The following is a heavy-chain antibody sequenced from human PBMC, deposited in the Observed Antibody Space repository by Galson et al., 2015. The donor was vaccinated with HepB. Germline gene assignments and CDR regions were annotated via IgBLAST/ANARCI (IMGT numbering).Heavy chain of an antibody. CDR3: AREGYEMATIRGAFDI. V-gene: IGHV1-69*10. CDR2: IIPIFGIA. D-gene: IGHD5-24*01. J-gene: IGHJ3*02. Sequence: SVKVSCKASGGTFSSYAISWVRQAPGQGLEWMGGIIPIFGIANYAQKFQGRVTITADKSTSTAYMELSSLRSEDTAVYYCAREGYEMATIRGAFDIWGQGTMVTVSS. CDR1: GGTFSSYA.